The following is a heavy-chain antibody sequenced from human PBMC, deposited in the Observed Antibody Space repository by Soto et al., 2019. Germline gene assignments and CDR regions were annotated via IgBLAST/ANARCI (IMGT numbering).Heavy chain of an antibody. Sequence: KPSETLSLTCAVSGGSISSSNWWSWVRQPPGKGLEWIGEIYHSGSTNYNPSLKSRVTISVDKSKNQFSLKLSSVTAADTAVYYCARMVQYSYGYEDYYGMDVWGQGTTVTVSS. CDR1: GGSISSSNW. D-gene: IGHD5-18*01. J-gene: IGHJ6*02. CDR3: ARMVQYSYGYEDYYGMDV. V-gene: IGHV4-4*02. CDR2: IYHSGST.